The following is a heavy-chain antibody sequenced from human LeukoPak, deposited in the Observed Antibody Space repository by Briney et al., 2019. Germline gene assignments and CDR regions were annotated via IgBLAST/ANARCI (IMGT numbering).Heavy chain of an antibody. V-gene: IGHV3-7*01. CDR2: IKQDGSEK. J-gene: IGHJ4*02. CDR3: AKAGNGFGY. CDR1: GFTFSDFW. Sequence: GSLRLSCAASGFTFSDFWMGWVRQAPGKGLEWVANIKQDGSEKNYVDSVKGRFTISRDNAKSSLYLQMNSLTAEDTAVYYCAKAGNGFGYWGQGALVTVSS. D-gene: IGHD2-8*01.